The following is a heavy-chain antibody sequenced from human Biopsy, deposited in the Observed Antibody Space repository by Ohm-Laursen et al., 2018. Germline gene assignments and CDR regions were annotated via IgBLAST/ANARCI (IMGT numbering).Heavy chain of an antibody. CDR2: NIPILGTG. CDR1: GGTFSNYG. V-gene: IGHV1-69*13. Sequence: VKVSCKAPGGTFSNYGVNWVRQAPGQGLEWLGGNIPILGTGNYAQKFQDRVTVAADTSTSTATMELRSLRSDDTAVYYCATKLTGYFHHWGQGTLVTVSS. J-gene: IGHJ1*01. CDR3: ATKLTGYFHH. D-gene: IGHD3-9*01.